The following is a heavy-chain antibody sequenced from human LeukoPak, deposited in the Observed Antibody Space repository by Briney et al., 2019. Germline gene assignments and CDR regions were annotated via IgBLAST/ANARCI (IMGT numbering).Heavy chain of an antibody. J-gene: IGHJ4*02. V-gene: IGHV3-23*01. CDR2: ISNSGDST. D-gene: IGHD3-10*01. CDR1: GFTFSSYA. CDR3: AKQIWFGELFLDY. Sequence: GGSLRLSCAASGFTFSSYAMTWVRQAPGKGLEWVSLISNSGDSTYYADSVKGRFTISRDNSKNTLYLQMNSLRAEDTAVYYCAKQIWFGELFLDYWGQGTLVTVSS.